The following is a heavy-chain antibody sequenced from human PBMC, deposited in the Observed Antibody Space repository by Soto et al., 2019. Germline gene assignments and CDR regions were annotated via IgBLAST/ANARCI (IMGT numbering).Heavy chain of an antibody. J-gene: IGHJ5*02. CDR1: GYTFTNYG. V-gene: IGHV1-18*01. CDR2: INPYNGNT. Sequence: QVQLVQSGGEVKKPGASVKVSCKTSGYTFTNYGISWVRQAPGQGLEWMGWINPYNGNTNYAQNLQGRLTMTTDTSTPTAYMELRSLTSDDTALYYCTRTKHGDCFDTWGQGTLVTVSS. CDR3: TRTKHGDCFDT. D-gene: IGHD3-10*01.